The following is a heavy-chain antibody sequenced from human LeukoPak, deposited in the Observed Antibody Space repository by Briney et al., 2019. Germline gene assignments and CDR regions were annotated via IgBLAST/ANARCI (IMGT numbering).Heavy chain of an antibody. CDR3: AKAPTGDYYFDS. V-gene: IGHV3-23*01. CDR2: ISGSGGST. J-gene: IGHJ4*02. D-gene: IGHD3-16*01. CDR1: TIVSFG. Sequence: TIVSFGVRWISQKPGKGLEWVSAISGSGGSTYYAGSVKGRFTISRDNSKNTLYLQMNSLRAEDTAVYYCAKAPTGDYYFDSWAREPWSPSPQ.